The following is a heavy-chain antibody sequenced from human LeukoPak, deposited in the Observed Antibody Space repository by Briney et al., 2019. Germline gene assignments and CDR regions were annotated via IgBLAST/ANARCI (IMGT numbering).Heavy chain of an antibody. CDR1: GLTFSSNS. D-gene: IGHD3-10*01. V-gene: IGHV3-21*01. J-gene: IGHJ4*02. CDR3: AREPSPYYYYGSGSPGY. CDR2: ISSSSIYI. Sequence: GGSLRLSCAASGLTFSSNSMNWVRQAPGKGLEWVSSISSSSIYIYYADSVKGRFTISRDNAKNTLYLQMNSLRAEDTAVYYCAREPSPYYYYGSGSPGYWGQGTLVTVSS.